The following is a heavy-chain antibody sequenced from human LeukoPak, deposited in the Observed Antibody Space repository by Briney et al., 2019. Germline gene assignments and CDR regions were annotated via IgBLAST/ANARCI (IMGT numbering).Heavy chain of an antibody. Sequence: PSETLSLTCTVSGGSISSYYWSWIRQPPGKGLEWIGYIYTSGSTNYNPSLKSRVTISVDTSKNQFSLKLSSVTAADTAVYYCARSPKQLVEGYYYYYMDVWGKGTTATVSS. CDR2: IYTSGST. V-gene: IGHV4-4*09. CDR1: GGSISSYY. D-gene: IGHD6-6*01. CDR3: ARSPKQLVEGYYYYYMDV. J-gene: IGHJ6*03.